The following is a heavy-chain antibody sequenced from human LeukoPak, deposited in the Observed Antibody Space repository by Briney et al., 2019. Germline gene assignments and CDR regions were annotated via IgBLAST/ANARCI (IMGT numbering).Heavy chain of an antibody. CDR1: GYSFTSYW. J-gene: IGHJ6*03. D-gene: IGHD2-2*01. CDR3: ARPALYCSSTVCPPYMDV. Sequence: GESLKVSCKGSGYSFTSYWIGWVRQMPGKGLEWMGIIYPGDSDTRYSPSFQGQVTISADKSISTAYLQWGSLKASDTATYYCARPALYCSSTVCPPYMDVWGKGTTVTVSS. CDR2: IYPGDSDT. V-gene: IGHV5-51*01.